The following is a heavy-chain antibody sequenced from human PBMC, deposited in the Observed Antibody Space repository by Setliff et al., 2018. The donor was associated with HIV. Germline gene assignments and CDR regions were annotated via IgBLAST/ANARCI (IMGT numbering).Heavy chain of an antibody. CDR3: ARNFWNGPPDYYYYGLDV. CDR1: GDSISSYY. J-gene: IGHJ6*02. V-gene: IGHV4-4*07. CDR2: IYTSGTT. Sequence: PSETLSLTCTVSGDSISSYYWSWIRQTAGKGLEWIGRIYTSGTTNYNPSLKRRVTMSVDTSKNPFSLKLSSVTAADTAVYYCARNFWNGPPDYYYYGLDVWGQGTTVTVSS. D-gene: IGHD3-3*01.